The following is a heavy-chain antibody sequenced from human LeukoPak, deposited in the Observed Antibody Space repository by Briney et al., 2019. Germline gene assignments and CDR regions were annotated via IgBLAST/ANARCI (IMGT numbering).Heavy chain of an antibody. D-gene: IGHD1-1*01. V-gene: IGHV3-7*01. CDR1: GFTFSSYW. CDR2: IKQDGSEK. J-gene: IGHJ5*02. Sequence: GGSLRLSCAASGFTFSSYWMSWVRQAPGKGLEWVANIKQDGSEKYYVDPVKGRFTISRDNAKNSLYLQMNSLRAEDTAVYYCAREEGVQLERWTNWFDPWGQGTLVTVSS. CDR3: AREEGVQLERWTNWFDP.